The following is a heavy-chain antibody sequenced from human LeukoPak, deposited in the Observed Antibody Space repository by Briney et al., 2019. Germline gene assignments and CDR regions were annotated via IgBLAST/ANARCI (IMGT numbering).Heavy chain of an antibody. CDR3: AKDSDYYGSRGMADY. J-gene: IGHJ4*02. D-gene: IGHD3-10*01. Sequence: PGGSLRLSCAASGFTISSYAMSWVRQAPGKGLEWVSAISGSGGSTYYADSVKGRFTISRDNSKNTLYLQMNSLRAEDTAVYYCAKDSDYYGSRGMADYWGQGTLVTVSS. CDR2: ISGSGGST. CDR1: GFTISSYA. V-gene: IGHV3-23*01.